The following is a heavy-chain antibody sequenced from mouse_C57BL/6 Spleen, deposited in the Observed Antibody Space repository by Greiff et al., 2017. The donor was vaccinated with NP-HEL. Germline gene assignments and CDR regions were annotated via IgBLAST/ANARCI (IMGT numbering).Heavy chain of an antibody. Sequence: VQLQQPGAELVKPGASVKLSCKASGYTFTSYWMHWVKQRPGKGLEWIGRIYPGDGDTNYNGKFKGKATLTADKSSSTAYMQLSSLTSEDSAVYFCARMGYGNYPWFAYWGQGTLVTVSA. CDR2: IYPGDGDT. J-gene: IGHJ3*01. CDR3: ARMGYGNYPWFAY. V-gene: IGHV1-82*01. CDR1: GYTFTSYW. D-gene: IGHD2-1*01.